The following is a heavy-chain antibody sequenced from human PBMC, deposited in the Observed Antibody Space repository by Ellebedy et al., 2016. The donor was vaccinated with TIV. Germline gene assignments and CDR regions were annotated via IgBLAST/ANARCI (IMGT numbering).Heavy chain of an antibody. J-gene: IGHJ5*02. D-gene: IGHD3-16*02. CDR3: ARDGPWGYHWFDP. Sequence: AASVKVSCKASGYTFTSYGISWVRQAPGQGLEWMGWINPYNGNTNYVQKLQDRVTMTTDTATSTAYMELMSLRSDDSAVYYCARDGPWGYHWFDPWGQGTLVTVSS. CDR2: INPYNGNT. CDR1: GYTFTSYG. V-gene: IGHV1-18*01.